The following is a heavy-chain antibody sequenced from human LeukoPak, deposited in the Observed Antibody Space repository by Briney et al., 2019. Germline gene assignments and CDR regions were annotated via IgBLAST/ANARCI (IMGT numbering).Heavy chain of an antibody. CDR2: IGGNGYYK. CDR1: GLPFGGFA. V-gene: IGHV3-23*01. Sequence: GGPRSPSCEAPGLPFGGFAMSWVRGTPGKGLDGASGIGGNGYYKYYADSVKGRFTISRDNSKNTLYIQMNSLRAEDTAVYYCAKDGSWGDYYFYFYMDVWGKGTTVTVSS. J-gene: IGHJ6*03. CDR3: AKDGSWGDYYFYFYMDV. D-gene: IGHD3-16*01.